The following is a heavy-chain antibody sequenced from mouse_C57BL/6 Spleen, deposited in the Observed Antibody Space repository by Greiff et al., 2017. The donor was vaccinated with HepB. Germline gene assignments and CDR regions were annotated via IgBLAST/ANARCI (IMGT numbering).Heavy chain of an antibody. Sequence: EVKLMESGGGLVQPKGSLKLSCAASGFTFNTYAMHWVRQAPGKGLEWVARIRSKSSNYATYYADSVKDRFTISRDDSQSMLYLQMNNLKTEDTAMYYCVRDGRFVTTVVDWYFDVWGTGTMVTVSS. J-gene: IGHJ1*03. D-gene: IGHD1-1*01. CDR2: IRSKSSNYAT. V-gene: IGHV10-3*01. CDR3: VRDGRFVTTVVDWYFDV. CDR1: GFTFNTYA.